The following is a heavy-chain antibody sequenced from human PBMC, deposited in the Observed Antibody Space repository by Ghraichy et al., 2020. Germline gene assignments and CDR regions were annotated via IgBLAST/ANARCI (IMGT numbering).Heavy chain of an antibody. Sequence: GGSLRLSCAASGFTFSSYSMNWVRQAPGKGLEWVSSISSSSSYIYYADSVKGRFTISRDNAKNSLYLQMNSLRAEDTAVYYCARDRSSSSWYFDYWGQGTLVTVSS. J-gene: IGHJ4*02. CDR2: ISSSSSYI. V-gene: IGHV3-21*01. CDR1: GFTFSSYS. D-gene: IGHD6-13*01. CDR3: ARDRSSSSWYFDY.